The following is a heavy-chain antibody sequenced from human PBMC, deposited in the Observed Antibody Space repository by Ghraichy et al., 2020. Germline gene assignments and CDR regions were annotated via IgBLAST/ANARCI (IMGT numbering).Heavy chain of an antibody. CDR1: GFTFNDFA. D-gene: IGHD3-3*01. CDR2: ASHSGDST. CDR3: AKGGLSILGVVHSCDL. Sequence: GGSLRLSCAASGFTFNDFAMSWVRQAPGKGLEWVSGASHSGDSTYYADAVKGRFTISRDNSQNTLYLQMSSLRAEDTAVYHCAKGGLSILGVVHSCDLWGQGTPVTVSS. J-gene: IGHJ5*02. V-gene: IGHV3-23*01.